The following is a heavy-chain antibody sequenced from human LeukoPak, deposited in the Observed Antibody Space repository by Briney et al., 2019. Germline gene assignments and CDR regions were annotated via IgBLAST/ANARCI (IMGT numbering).Heavy chain of an antibody. CDR1: GFSVSTKY. V-gene: IGHV3-53*01. J-gene: IGHJ2*01. D-gene: IGHD3-10*01. CDR2: LYSGDTT. Sequence: PGASLRLSCEASGFSVSTKYMNWVRQAPGKGLEWVSILYSGDTTYYADSVKGRFTVTRDSSKNTLYLHINSLRAEDTAVYYCARVGDHYHWYLDLWGRGALVTASS. CDR3: ARVGDHYHWYLDL.